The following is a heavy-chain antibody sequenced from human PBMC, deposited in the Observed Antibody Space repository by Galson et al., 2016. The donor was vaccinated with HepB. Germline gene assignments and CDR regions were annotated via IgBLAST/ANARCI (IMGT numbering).Heavy chain of an antibody. CDR3: VTDHSRFLQWSPAFDS. J-gene: IGHJ4*02. D-gene: IGHD3-3*01. CDR2: ISSRSDTK. V-gene: IGHV3-48*02. Sequence: CAASGFTFSSYSLNWVRQAPGKGLEWISFISSRSDTKYYADSVKGRFTISRDNAKNSLFLQMNSLRDEDTAVYYCVTDHSRFLQWSPAFDSWDQGTLVTVSS. CDR1: GFTFSSYS.